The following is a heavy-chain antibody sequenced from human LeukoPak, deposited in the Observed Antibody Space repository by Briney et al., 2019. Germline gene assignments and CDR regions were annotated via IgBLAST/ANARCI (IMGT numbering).Heavy chain of an antibody. V-gene: IGHV3-21*01. D-gene: IGHD2-15*01. CDR2: ISSGSSYI. J-gene: IGHJ4*02. CDR3: ARDPLAAAFDY. CDR1: GFSFSDYS. Sequence: GESLRLSCGASGFSFSDYSMNWVRQAPGKGLEWVSSISSGSSYIYYADSVKGRFTISRDNAKNSLYLQMNSLRAEDTAVYYCARDPLAAAFDYWGQGTLVTVSS.